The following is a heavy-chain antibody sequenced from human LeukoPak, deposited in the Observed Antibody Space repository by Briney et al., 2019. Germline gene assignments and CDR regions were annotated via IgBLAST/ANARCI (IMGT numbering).Heavy chain of an antibody. CDR3: AKGHTDSSGYYYFDF. J-gene: IGHJ4*02. CDR1: GFTFSNYG. CDR2: IRGNAGTT. V-gene: IGHV3-23*01. Sequence: GGSLRLSCVVSGFTFSNYGMSWVRQAPGKGPEWVSGIRGNAGTTYYADSVKGRFTIFRDNSKNILSLQMNSLRVEDTAIYYCAKGHTDSSGYYYFDFWGQGTLVTVSS. D-gene: IGHD3-22*01.